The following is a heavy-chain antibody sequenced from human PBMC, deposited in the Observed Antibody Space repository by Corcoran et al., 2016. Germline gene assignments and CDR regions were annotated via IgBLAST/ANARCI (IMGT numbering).Heavy chain of an antibody. V-gene: IGHV4-39*01. CDR1: GGSISSSSYY. J-gene: IGHJ6*02. CDR3: ARTYYGSGSESYYYGMDV. CDR2: IYYSGST. D-gene: IGHD3-10*01. Sequence: QLQLQESGPGLVKPSETLSLTCTVSGGSISSSSYYWGWIRQPPGKGLEWIGSIYYSGSTYYTPSLKSRVTISVDTSKNQFSLKLSSVTAADTAVYYCARTYYGSGSESYYYGMDVWGQGTTVTVSS.